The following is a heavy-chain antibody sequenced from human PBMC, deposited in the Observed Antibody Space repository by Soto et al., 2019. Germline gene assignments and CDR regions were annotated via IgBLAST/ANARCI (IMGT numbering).Heavy chain of an antibody. V-gene: IGHV3-23*01. CDR2: ISGGGGTT. CDR3: AKVLWAQNAFDI. J-gene: IGHJ3*02. CDR1: GFTFSSYA. D-gene: IGHD1-26*01. Sequence: GGSLRLSCAASGFTFSSYATSWVRQAPGTGLECVSGISGGGGTTYYADSVKGRFTISRDNSKNTLYLQLNSLGAEDSAVYYCAKVLWAQNAFDIWGQGTMVTVSS.